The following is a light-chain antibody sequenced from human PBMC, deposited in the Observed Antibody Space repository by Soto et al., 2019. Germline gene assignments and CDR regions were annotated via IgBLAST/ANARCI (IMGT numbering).Light chain of an antibody. J-gene: IGKJ2*01. CDR1: QTVRGY. CDR2: DAS. CDR3: QQRTYWPPYT. V-gene: IGKV3-11*01. Sequence: EIVLTQSPATLSLSPGERATLSCRASQTVRGYLAWYQQKPGQAPRLLIYDASSRATGIPARFSGGGSGTDFTLTISSLEPEDFAVYYCQQRTYWPPYTFGQGTRLEIK.